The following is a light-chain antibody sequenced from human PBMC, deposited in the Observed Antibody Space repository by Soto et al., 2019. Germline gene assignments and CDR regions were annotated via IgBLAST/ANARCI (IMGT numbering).Light chain of an antibody. J-gene: IGKJ1*01. CDR3: QHHNSYSQT. CDR1: QSIRNY. V-gene: IGKV1-5*01. Sequence: DIQMTQSPPTLSASVGDRVTITCRASQSIRNYLAWYQQMPGKAPKLLIYGAYNLQSGVPSRFSGSGSGTAFTLTISSLQPDDFANYFCQHHNSYSQTFGQGTKVEIK. CDR2: GAY.